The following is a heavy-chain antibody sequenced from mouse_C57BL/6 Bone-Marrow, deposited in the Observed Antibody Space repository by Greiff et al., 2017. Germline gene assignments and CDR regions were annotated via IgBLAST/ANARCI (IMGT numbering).Heavy chain of an antibody. CDR2: IDPENGDT. CDR3: TTITTVVATDCDY. CDR1: GFNIKDDY. V-gene: IGHV14-4*01. D-gene: IGHD1-1*01. Sequence: EVQLQQSGAELVRPGASVKLSCTASGFNIKDDYMHWVKQRPEQGLEWIGWIDPENGDTEYASKFQGKATITADTSSNTAYLQLSSLTSEDTAVYYCTTITTVVATDCDYWGQGTTLTVSS. J-gene: IGHJ2*01.